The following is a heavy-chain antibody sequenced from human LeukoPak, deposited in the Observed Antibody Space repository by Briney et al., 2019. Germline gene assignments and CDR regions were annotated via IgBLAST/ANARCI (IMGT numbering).Heavy chain of an antibody. V-gene: IGHV1-2*02. J-gene: IGHJ4*02. Sequence: GASVKVSCKASGYTFTGYYMHWVRQAPGQGLEWMGWINPNSGGTNYAQKFQGRVTMTRDTSISTAYMELSRLRSDGTAVYYCARAWPRIVVVPAAHHFDYWGQGTLVTVSS. CDR2: INPNSGGT. CDR3: ARAWPRIVVVPAAHHFDY. D-gene: IGHD2-2*01. CDR1: GYTFTGYY.